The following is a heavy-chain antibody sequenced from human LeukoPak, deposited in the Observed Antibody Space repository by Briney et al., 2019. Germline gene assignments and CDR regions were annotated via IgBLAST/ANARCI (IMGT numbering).Heavy chain of an antibody. D-gene: IGHD6-13*01. V-gene: IGHV3-23*01. CDR1: GFTFGNYA. CDR3: ARDPSRPYSSSWLDY. J-gene: IGHJ4*02. CDR2: ITGDT. Sequence: PGGSLRLSCAASGFTFGNYAMSWVRQAPGKGLEWVSGITGDTYYADSVKGRFTIPRDNAKNTVYLQMNSLRGEDTAVYYCARDPSRPYSSSWLDYWGQGTLVTVSS.